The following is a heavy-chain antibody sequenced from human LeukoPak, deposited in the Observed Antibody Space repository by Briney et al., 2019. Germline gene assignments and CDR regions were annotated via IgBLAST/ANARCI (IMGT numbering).Heavy chain of an antibody. D-gene: IGHD3-16*01. CDR3: ARVGFGQYYFDY. Sequence: GGSLRLSCAASGFTFSSYSMNWVRQAPGKGLEWVSSISSSSSYIYYADSVKGRFTISRDNAKNSLYLQMNSLRAEDTAVYCCARVGFGQYYFDYWGQGTLVTVSS. CDR2: ISSSSSYI. CDR1: GFTFSSYS. V-gene: IGHV3-21*01. J-gene: IGHJ4*02.